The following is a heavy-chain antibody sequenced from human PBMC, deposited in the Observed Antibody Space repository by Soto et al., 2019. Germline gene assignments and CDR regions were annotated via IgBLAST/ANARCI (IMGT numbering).Heavy chain of an antibody. D-gene: IGHD2-8*01. CDR3: ARGVSP. J-gene: IGHJ5*02. CDR2: IYYSGST. V-gene: IGHV4-31*11. CDR1: GGSVSIGVDS. Sequence: TMSITCAVCGGSVSIGVDSWSWIRQPPGKGLEWIGYIYYSGSTYYNPSLKSRITISVDTSKNQFSLKLSSVTAADTAVYYCARGVSPWGQGTLVPGTS.